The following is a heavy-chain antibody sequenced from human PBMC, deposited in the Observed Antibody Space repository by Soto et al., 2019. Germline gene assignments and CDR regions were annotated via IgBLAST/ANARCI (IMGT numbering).Heavy chain of an antibody. CDR2: ISAYNGNT. J-gene: IGHJ5*02. D-gene: IGHD3-10*01. V-gene: IGHV1-18*01. CDR3: ARVPTFSDYGWFDP. CDR1: GYTFTSYG. Sequence: ASVKVSCKASGYTFTSYGISWVRQAPGQGLEWMEWISAYNGNTNYAQKLQGRVTMTTDTSTSTAYMELRSLRSDDTAVYYCARVPTFSDYGWFDPWGQGTLVTVSS.